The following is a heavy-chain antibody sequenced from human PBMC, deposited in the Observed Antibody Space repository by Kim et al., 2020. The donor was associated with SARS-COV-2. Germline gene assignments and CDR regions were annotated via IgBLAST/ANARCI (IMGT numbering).Heavy chain of an antibody. CDR3: AGEYSIVVVPAANDY. J-gene: IGHJ4*02. CDR2: INHSGRT. CDR1: GGSFSGYY. D-gene: IGHD2-2*01. Sequence: SETLSLTCAVYGGSFSGYYWSWIRQPPGKGLERIGEINHSGRTNYNPSLKSRVTISVDTSKNQFSLKLSSVTAADTAVYYCAGEYSIVVVPAANDYWGQGTMVTVSS. V-gene: IGHV4-34*01.